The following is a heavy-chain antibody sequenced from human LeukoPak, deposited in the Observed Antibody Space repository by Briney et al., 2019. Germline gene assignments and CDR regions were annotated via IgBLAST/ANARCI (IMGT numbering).Heavy chain of an antibody. D-gene: IGHD3-3*01. V-gene: IGHV4-34*01. CDR1: GGSFSGYY. J-gene: IGHJ5*02. CDR3: ARERGRPIFGVVKHWFDP. Sequence: SETLSLTCAVYGGSFSGYYWSWIRQPPGKGLEWIGAINHSGSTNYNPSLKSRVTISLDTSKNLFSLKLSSVTAADTAVYYCARERGRPIFGVVKHWFDPWGQGNLVTVSS. CDR2: INHSGST.